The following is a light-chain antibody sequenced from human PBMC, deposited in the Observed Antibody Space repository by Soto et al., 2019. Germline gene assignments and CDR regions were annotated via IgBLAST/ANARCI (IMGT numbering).Light chain of an antibody. CDR2: GNS. V-gene: IGLV1-40*01. CDR3: QSYDSSLSAL. CDR1: SSNIGAGYD. J-gene: IGLJ3*02. Sequence: QSVLTQQPSVSGAPGQRVTISCTGSSSNIGAGYDVHWYQQLPGTAPKLLIYGNSNRPSGVPDRFSGSKSGTSASLVFTGLQAEDEADYYCQSYDSSLSALFGGGTKLTVL.